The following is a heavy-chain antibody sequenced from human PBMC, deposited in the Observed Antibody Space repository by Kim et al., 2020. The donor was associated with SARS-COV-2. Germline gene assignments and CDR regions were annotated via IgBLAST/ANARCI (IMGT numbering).Heavy chain of an antibody. CDR1: GGSISSSSYY. CDR2: IYYSGST. CDR3: ARDTQDIVVADAFDI. Sequence: SETLSLTCTVSGGSISSSSYYWGWIRQPPGKGLEWIGSIYYSGSTYYNPSLKSRVTISVDTSKNQFSLKLSSVTAADTAVYYCARDTQDIVVADAFDIWGQGTMVTVSS. D-gene: IGHD2-15*01. V-gene: IGHV4-39*07. J-gene: IGHJ3*02.